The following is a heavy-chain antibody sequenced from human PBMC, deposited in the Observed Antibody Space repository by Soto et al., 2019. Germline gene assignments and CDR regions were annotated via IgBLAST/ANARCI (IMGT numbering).Heavy chain of an antibody. CDR3: ARDPITYGSGRYGDDSDI. CDR2: ISAYNGNT. Sequence: ASVKVSCKASGYTFTSYGISWVRQAPGQGLEWMGWISAYNGNTNYAQKLQGRVTMTTDTSTSTAYMELRSLRSDDTAVYYCARDPITYGSGRYGDDSDIRGQVTMVPVSS. J-gene: IGHJ3*02. D-gene: IGHD3-10*01. V-gene: IGHV1-18*01. CDR1: GYTFTSYG.